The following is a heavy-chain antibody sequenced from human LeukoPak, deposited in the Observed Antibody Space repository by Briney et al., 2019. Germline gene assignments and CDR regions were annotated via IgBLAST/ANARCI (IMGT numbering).Heavy chain of an antibody. V-gene: IGHV3-7*05. CDR3: AEERWLQFDH. Sequence: PGGSFTLPCAGSGSTSIANSVTGFRQAPGKGLEWVANIMQDGSEKYYVDSVKGRFTISRDNAKNSLYLQMNSLRAEDTAMYYCAEERWLQFDHWGQGTLVTVSS. J-gene: IGHJ4*02. CDR1: GSTSIANS. D-gene: IGHD5-24*01. CDR2: IMQDGSEK.